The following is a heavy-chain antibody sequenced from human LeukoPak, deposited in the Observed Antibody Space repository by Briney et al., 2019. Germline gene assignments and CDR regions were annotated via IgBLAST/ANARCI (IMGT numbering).Heavy chain of an antibody. CDR3: ARDKDSGGATGSILDY. CDR2: IKQDGSEK. J-gene: IGHJ4*02. CDR1: GFTFSNYW. Sequence: PGGSLRLACAASGFTFSNYWMSWVRQAPGKGLEWVATIKQDGSEKYYVDSVKGRFTISRDSAKNSLNLQMNILRGEDTAVYYCARDKDSGGATGSILDYWGQGTLVTVSS. D-gene: IGHD1-26*01. V-gene: IGHV3-7*03.